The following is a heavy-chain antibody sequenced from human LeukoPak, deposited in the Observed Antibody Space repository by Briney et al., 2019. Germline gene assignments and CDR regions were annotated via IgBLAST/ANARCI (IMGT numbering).Heavy chain of an antibody. V-gene: IGHV7-4-1*02. Sequence: ASVKVSCKASGYTFTNYAMNWVRQAPGQGLEWMGWINSNTGNPTYAQGFTGRFVFSLDTSVSAAYLQISSLKTEDTAVYYCARGNYYVDYWGQGTLVTVPS. J-gene: IGHJ4*02. CDR1: GYTFTNYA. CDR3: ARGNYYVDY. D-gene: IGHD3-10*01. CDR2: INSNTGNP.